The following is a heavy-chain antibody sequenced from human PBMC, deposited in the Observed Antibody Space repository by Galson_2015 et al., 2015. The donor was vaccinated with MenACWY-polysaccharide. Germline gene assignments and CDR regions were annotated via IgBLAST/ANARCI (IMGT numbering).Heavy chain of an antibody. CDR3: AGAVSMTAMQSWYFDL. D-gene: IGHD2-21*02. Sequence: TGLLKPSATLSLTCVVYGGSFSGYYWSWIRQTPGEGLEWIGEINHSGGAKYNPSLKSRLSISIGRSKNQFSLLQTSVTAADTALYFCAGAVSMTAMQSWYFDLWGRGTLVTVSS. CDR1: GGSFSGYY. CDR2: INHSGGA. J-gene: IGHJ2*01. V-gene: IGHV4-34*01.